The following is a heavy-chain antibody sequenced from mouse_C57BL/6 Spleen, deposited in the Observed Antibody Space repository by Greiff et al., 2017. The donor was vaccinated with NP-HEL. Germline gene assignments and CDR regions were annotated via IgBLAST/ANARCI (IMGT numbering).Heavy chain of an antibody. J-gene: IGHJ2*01. CDR1: GYTFTSYW. CDR2: IDPSDSYT. V-gene: IGHV1-50*01. Sequence: QVQLQQSGAELVKPGASVKLSCKASGYTFTSYWMQWVKQRPGQGLEWIGEIDPSDSYTNYNQKFKGKATLTVDTSSSTAYMQLSSLTSEDSAVYYCARSGSNYVSRFDYWGQGTTLTVSS. CDR3: ARSGSNYVSRFDY. D-gene: IGHD2-5*01.